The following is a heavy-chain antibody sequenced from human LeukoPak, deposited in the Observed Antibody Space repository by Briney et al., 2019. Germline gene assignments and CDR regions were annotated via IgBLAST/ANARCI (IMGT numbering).Heavy chain of an antibody. Sequence: PGGSLRLSCAASGFTFSTYAMSWVRQAPGKGLEWVSAISGSGGSTYQSDSVKGRFTISRDNSKNTLYLQMNSLRVEDTAVYYCAKSQSSGWLYYFDYWGQGILVTVFS. J-gene: IGHJ4*02. CDR3: AKSQSSGWLYYFDY. D-gene: IGHD6-19*01. V-gene: IGHV3-23*01. CDR2: ISGSGGST. CDR1: GFTFSTYA.